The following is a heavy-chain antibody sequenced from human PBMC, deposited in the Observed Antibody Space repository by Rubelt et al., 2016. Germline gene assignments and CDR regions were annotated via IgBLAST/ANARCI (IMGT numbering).Heavy chain of an antibody. D-gene: IGHD3-16*01. J-gene: IGHJ4*02. V-gene: IGHV4-39*02. CDR2: SYYSGST. CDR1: GGSISSTNHH. Sequence: QLQLQESGPGLVKPSGTLSLTCTVSGGSISSTNHHWGWIRQSPGKGLEWIGSSYYSGSTYYNQSLGRRLTMSLATSKAGFSLRLSSVTATDTAVYYCGRDHWGSIDFWGQGTLVTVSS. CDR3: GRDHWGSIDF.